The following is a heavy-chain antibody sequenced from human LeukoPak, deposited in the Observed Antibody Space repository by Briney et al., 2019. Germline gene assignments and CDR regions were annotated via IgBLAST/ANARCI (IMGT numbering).Heavy chain of an antibody. CDR1: GGSISSSSYY. D-gene: IGHD2-2*01. V-gene: IGHV4-39*01. J-gene: IGHJ5*02. Sequence: PSETLSLTCTVSGGSISSSSYYWGWIRQPPGKGLEWIGNIYYSGSTYYNPSLKSRVTISVDTSKNQFSLKLSSVTAADTAVYYCARYAIPAATNWFDPWGQGTLVTVSS. CDR2: IYYSGST. CDR3: ARYAIPAATNWFDP.